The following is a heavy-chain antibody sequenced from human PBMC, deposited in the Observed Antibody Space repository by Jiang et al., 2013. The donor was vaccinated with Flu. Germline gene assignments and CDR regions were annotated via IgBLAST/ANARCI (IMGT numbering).Heavy chain of an antibody. CDR2: ISAYNGNT. CDR1: GYTFTSYG. V-gene: IGHV1-18*01. J-gene: IGHJ6*04. Sequence: SGAEVKKPGASVKVSCKASGYTFTSYGISWVRQAPGQGLEWMGWISAYNGNTNYAQKLQGRVTMTTDTSTSTAYMELRSLRSDDTAVYYCARGDRGPPSYYYYGMDVWGKGTTVTVSS. D-gene: IGHD3-16*01. CDR3: ARGDRGPPSYYYYGMDV.